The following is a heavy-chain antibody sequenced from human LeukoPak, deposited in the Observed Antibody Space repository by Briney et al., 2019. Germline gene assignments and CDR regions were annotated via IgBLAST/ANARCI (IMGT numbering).Heavy chain of an antibody. V-gene: IGHV3-53*01. CDR2: IYSGGST. D-gene: IGHD4-11*01. CDR3: AREDSNYAIDY. J-gene: IGHJ4*02. CDR1: GFTVSSNY. Sequence: GGSLRLSCAASGFTVSSNYMSWVRQAPGKGLEWVSVIYSGGSTYYADSVKGRFTISRDNSKNTLYLQINSLRAEDTAVYYCAREDSNYAIDYWGQGTLVTVSS.